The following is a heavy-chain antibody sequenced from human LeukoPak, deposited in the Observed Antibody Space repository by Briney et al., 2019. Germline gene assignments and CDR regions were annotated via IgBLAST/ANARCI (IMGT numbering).Heavy chain of an antibody. CDR1: GYTFTGYY. J-gene: IGHJ4*02. D-gene: IGHD3-9*01. V-gene: IGHV1-2*02. Sequence: ASVKVSCKASGYTFTGYYMHWVRQAPGQGLEWMGWINPNSGGTNYAQKFQGRVTMTRDTSISTAYMELSRLRSDDTAVYYCARAHYDILTGYPYYFDYWCQGTLVTVSS. CDR2: INPNSGGT. CDR3: ARAHYDILTGYPYYFDY.